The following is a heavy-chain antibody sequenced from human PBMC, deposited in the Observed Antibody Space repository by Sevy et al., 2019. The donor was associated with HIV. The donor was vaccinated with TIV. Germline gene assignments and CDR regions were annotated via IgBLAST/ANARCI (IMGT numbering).Heavy chain of an antibody. D-gene: IGHD6-13*01. CDR1: GDSVSGYY. CDR3: AGQTTYRLFSSSYYADY. V-gene: IGHV4-59*08. CDR2: IYYSGST. Sequence: SETLSLTCTVSGDSVSGYYWTWIRQPPGKGLEWIGCIYYSGSTNYNPSLKSRVTISIDKSKNQFSLKLTSVTAADTAVYYCAGQTTYRLFSSSYYADYWGQGTRVTVSS. J-gene: IGHJ4*02.